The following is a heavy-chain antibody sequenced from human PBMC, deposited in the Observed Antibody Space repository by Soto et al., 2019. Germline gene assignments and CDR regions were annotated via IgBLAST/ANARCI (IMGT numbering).Heavy chain of an antibody. D-gene: IGHD5-18*01. Sequence: GGSLRLSCAASGFTFSSYAMSWVRQAPGKGLEWASGISGSGGGSTYYADSVKGRFTISRDNSKNTLYLQMNSLRAEDTAIYYCARGNTAMVNPIDYWGQGTLVTVSS. CDR3: ARGNTAMVNPIDY. V-gene: IGHV3-23*01. J-gene: IGHJ4*02. CDR1: GFTFSSYA. CDR2: ISGSGGGST.